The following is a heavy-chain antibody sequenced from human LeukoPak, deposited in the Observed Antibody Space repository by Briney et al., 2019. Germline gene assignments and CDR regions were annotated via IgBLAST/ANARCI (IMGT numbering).Heavy chain of an antibody. J-gene: IGHJ5*02. CDR2: MNPNSGNT. V-gene: IGHV1-8*01. D-gene: IGHD6-6*01. CDR3: ARPYITSANWFDP. Sequence: ASVKVSCKASGYAFTSYDINWVRQATGQGLEWVGWMNPNSGNTGYAQKFKGRVTMTRNTSISTAYMELSSLRSEDTAVYYCARPYITSANWFDPWGQGTLVTVSS. CDR1: GYAFTSYD.